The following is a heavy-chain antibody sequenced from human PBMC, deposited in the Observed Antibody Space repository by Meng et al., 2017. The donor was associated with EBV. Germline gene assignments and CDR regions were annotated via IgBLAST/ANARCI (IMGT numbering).Heavy chain of an antibody. V-gene: IGHV4-39*07. D-gene: IGHD3-16*01. CDR1: GGATSSSSYY. CDR2: IYYSGST. CDR3: ARDLGRGSRGALLDY. Sequence: LPLNDSAPDCVVSALSLYPTCPASGGATSSSSYYGGWIRQPPGKGLEWIGSIYYSGSTYYNPSLKSRVTISVDTSKNQFSLKLSSVTAADTAVYYCARDLGRGSRGALLDYWGQGTLVTVSS. J-gene: IGHJ4*02.